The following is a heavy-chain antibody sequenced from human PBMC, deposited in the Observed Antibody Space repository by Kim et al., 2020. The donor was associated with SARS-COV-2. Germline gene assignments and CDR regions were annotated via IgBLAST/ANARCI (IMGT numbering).Heavy chain of an antibody. Sequence: ASVKVSCKVSGYTLTELSIHWVRQAPGKGLEWMGGFDPEDAETIYAQKFQGRVTMTEDTSTDTAYMQLSSLRSEDTAVYYCARDQMGRYCSSSSCYGGLDYWGQEPWSPSPQ. D-gene: IGHD2-2*01. J-gene: IGHJ4*01. CDR1: GYTLTELS. CDR2: FDPEDAET. CDR3: ARDQMGRYCSSSSCYGGLDY. V-gene: IGHV1-24*01.